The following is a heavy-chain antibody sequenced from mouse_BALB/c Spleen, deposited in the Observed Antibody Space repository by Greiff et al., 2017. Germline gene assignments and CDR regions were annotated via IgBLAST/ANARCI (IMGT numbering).Heavy chain of an antibody. CDR2: INPSNGGT. CDR1: GYTFTSYY. D-gene: IGHD1-3*01. V-gene: IGHV1S81*02. CDR3: TRGGLNAY. Sequence: VQLQQSGAELVKPGASVKLSCKASGYTFTSYYMYWVKQRPGQGLEWIGEINPSNGGTNFNEKFKSKATLTVDKSSSTAYMQLSSLTSEDSAVYYCTRGGLNAYWGQGTLVTVSA. J-gene: IGHJ3*01.